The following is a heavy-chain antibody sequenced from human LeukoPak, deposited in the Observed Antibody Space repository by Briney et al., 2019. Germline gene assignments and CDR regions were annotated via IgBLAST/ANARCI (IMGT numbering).Heavy chain of an antibody. CDR2: IYYSGST. V-gene: IGHV4-59*11. CDR1: GGSINSHY. CDR3: ARGGGVTYYDSTGYLWYFDY. J-gene: IGHJ4*02. Sequence: PSETLSLTCTVSGGSINSHYWSWIRQPPGQGLEWIGYIYYSGSTKFTPSLKSRVTISVDTSKTQFSLKLSSVTAADTAVYYCARGGGVTYYDSTGYLWYFDYWGQGTLVTVSS. D-gene: IGHD3-22*01.